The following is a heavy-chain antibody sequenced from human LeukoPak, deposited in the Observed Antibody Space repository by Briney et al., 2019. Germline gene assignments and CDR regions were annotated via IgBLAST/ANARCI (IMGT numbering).Heavy chain of an antibody. CDR3: AREWLGYDFNYYYYMDV. V-gene: IGHV3-48*01. J-gene: IGHJ6*03. Sequence: GGSLRLSCAASGFTFSSYSMNWVRQAPGKGLEWVSYISGSSSTIYYADSVKGRFTISRDNAKNSLYLQMNSLRAEDTAVYYCAREWLGYDFNYYYYMDVWGKGTTVTVSS. CDR2: ISGSSSTI. CDR1: GFTFSSYS. D-gene: IGHD5-12*01.